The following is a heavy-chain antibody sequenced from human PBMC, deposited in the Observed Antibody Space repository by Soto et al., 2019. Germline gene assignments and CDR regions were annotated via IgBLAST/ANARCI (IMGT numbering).Heavy chain of an antibody. V-gene: IGHV3-30-3*01. D-gene: IGHD1-1*01. CDR1: GFTFSSYA. CDR3: ARDRLRYNCNDFPYYYTAMDV. Sequence: QVQLVESGGGVVQPGRSLRLSCAASGFTFSSYAMHWVRQAPGKGLEWVAVISYDGSNKYYADSVKGRFTISRDNSKNTPSLQMNSLRTQDTAVYYCARDRLRYNCNDFPYYYTAMDVWGQGTTVTVSS. CDR2: ISYDGSNK. J-gene: IGHJ6*02.